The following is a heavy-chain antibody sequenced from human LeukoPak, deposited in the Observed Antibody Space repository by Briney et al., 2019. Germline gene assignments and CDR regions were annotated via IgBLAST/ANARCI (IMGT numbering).Heavy chain of an antibody. D-gene: IGHD6-13*01. CDR1: GYTFTGYD. Sequence: ASVKVSCKASGYTFTGYDINWVRQATGQGLEWMGWMNPNSGNTGYAQKFQGRVTMTRNTSISTAYMELSSLRSEDTAVYYCARATQYSSSWFSYYYGMDVWGQGTTVTVSS. CDR3: ARATQYSSSWFSYYYGMDV. V-gene: IGHV1-8*01. CDR2: MNPNSGNT. J-gene: IGHJ6*02.